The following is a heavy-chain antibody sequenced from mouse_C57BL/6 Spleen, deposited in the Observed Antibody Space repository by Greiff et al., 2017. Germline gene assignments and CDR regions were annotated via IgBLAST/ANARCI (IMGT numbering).Heavy chain of an antibody. J-gene: IGHJ2*01. V-gene: IGHV1-69*01. CDR3: ARKVYDGYPKYFDY. D-gene: IGHD2-3*01. CDR1: GYTFTSYW. CDR2: IDPSDSYI. Sequence: QVQLQQPGAELVMPGASVKLSCKASGYTFTSYWMHWVKQRPGQGLEWIGEIDPSDSYINYNQKFKGKSTLTVDKSSSTAYMQLSSLTSEDSAVYYCARKVYDGYPKYFDYWGQGTTLTVSS.